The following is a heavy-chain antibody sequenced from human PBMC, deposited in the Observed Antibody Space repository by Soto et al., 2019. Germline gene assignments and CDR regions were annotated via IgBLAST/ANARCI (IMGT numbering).Heavy chain of an antibody. J-gene: IGHJ4*02. CDR1: GGSISSGDYY. V-gene: IGHV4-30-4*01. CDR3: DRGSWTTVWI. D-gene: IGHD4-17*01. CDR2: IYYSGST. Sequence: SSETLSLTCTVSGGSISSGDYYWSWIRQPPGKGLDWIGYIYYSGSTYYNPSLKSRVTISVDTSKNQFSLKLSSVTAADTAVYYCDRGSWTTVWIWGQGTLVTLSS.